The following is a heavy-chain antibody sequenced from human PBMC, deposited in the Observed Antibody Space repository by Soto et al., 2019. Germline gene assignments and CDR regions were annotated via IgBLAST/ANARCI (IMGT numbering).Heavy chain of an antibody. CDR2: TRNKANSYAT. V-gene: IGHV3-72*01. D-gene: IGHD1-26*01. CDR3: ARDTGGSYDY. CDR1: GFTFGDYY. Sequence: EVQLVESGGGLVQPGGSLRLSCAASGFTFGDYYMDWVRQVPGKGLEWIGRTRNKANSYATEYVASVKGRFTISRDESKDSMYLQMNTLKTEDTAVYYCARDTGGSYDYWGQGALVIVSS. J-gene: IGHJ4*02.